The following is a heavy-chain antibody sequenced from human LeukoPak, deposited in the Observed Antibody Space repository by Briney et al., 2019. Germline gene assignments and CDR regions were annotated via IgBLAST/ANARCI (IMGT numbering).Heavy chain of an antibody. CDR1: GFTFSRYW. CDR2: INSDGSST. V-gene: IGHV3-74*01. J-gene: IGHJ2*01. Sequence: GGSLRLSCGASGFTFSRYWMHWVRQAPGKGLVWVSRINSDGSSTTYADSVKGRFTISRDNSRNTLYLQMNSLRAEDTATYYCAKALNYWYFDLWGRGNLVTVSS. CDR3: AKALNYWYFDL.